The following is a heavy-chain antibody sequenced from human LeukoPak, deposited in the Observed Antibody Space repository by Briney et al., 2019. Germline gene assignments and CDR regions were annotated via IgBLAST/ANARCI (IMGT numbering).Heavy chain of an antibody. CDR2: IRSDGSDK. CDR3: AISRSD. J-gene: IGHJ4*02. CDR1: GFSFSTYW. V-gene: IGHV3-7*01. Sequence: GVSLRLSCAASGFSFSTYWMSWVRQAPGKGLEWLANIRSDGSDKYYVDSVRGRFTISRDNAKNSLYLQMDSLRVEDTAVYYCAISRSDWGQGTLVTVSS.